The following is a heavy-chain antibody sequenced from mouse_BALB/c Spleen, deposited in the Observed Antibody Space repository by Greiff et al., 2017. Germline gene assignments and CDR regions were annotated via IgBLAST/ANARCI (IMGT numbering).Heavy chain of an antibody. CDR2: IWAGGST. J-gene: IGHJ4*01. Sequence: VQRVESGPGLVAPSQSLSITCTVSGFSLTSYGVHWVRQPPGKGLEWLGVIWAGGSTNYNSALMSRLSISKDNSKSQVFLKMNSLQTDDTAMYYCARDRGLRRNAMDYWGQGTSVTVSA. CDR3: ARDRGLRRNAMDY. CDR1: GFSLTSYG. V-gene: IGHV2-9*02. D-gene: IGHD2-4*01.